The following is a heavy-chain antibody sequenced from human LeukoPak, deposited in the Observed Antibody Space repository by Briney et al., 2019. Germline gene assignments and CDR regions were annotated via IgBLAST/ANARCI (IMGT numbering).Heavy chain of an antibody. D-gene: IGHD4-11*01. CDR3: ATYSHYLSPDAFDI. J-gene: IGHJ3*02. V-gene: IGHV4-31*03. CDR1: GGSISGTTNY. Sequence: SQTLSLTCTVSGGSISGTTNYWSWIRQHPGKGLEWIGYIYYSAYPNYNPSLKSRLTISVDTAKNQFSLKLRSVTAADTAVYYCATYSHYLSPDAFDIWGRGTMVTVSS. CDR2: IYYSAYP.